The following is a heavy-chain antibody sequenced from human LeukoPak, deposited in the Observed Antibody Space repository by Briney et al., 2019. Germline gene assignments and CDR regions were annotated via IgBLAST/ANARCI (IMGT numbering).Heavy chain of an antibody. J-gene: IGHJ4*02. D-gene: IGHD1-26*01. V-gene: IGHV1-2*02. CDR1: GYTFTDYY. CDR3: AADRHLGATTGFGF. CDR2: INPNSGGT. Sequence: ASVKVSCKASGYTFTDYYMHWVRQAPGQGLEWMGRINPNSGGTNYAQKFQGRVTMTRDTSISTAYMELSSLRSEDTAVYYCAADRHLGATTGFGFWGQGTLVTVSS.